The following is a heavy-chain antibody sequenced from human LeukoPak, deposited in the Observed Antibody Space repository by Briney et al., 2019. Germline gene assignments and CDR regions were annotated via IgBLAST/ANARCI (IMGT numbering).Heavy chain of an antibody. Sequence: SETLSLTCAVSGASIRSIGSFWGWYRQPPGMGLELLGTISHSGTTYYNPSLKSRVTISTDTSKNNFSLKLTSVTAADTAIYYCTRDLGNWLIDYWGQGTLVTVSS. CDR3: TRDLGNWLIDY. J-gene: IGHJ4*02. D-gene: IGHD4-23*01. CDR1: GASIRSIGSF. CDR2: ISHSGTT. V-gene: IGHV4-39*07.